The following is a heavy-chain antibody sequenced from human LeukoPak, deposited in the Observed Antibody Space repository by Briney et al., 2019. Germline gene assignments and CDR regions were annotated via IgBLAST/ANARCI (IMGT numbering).Heavy chain of an antibody. CDR1: GFSVSSSY. CDR2: IYSAGRT. V-gene: IGHV3-66*01. D-gene: IGHD3-16*01. CDR3: ARARGEWRYYYYGMDV. Sequence: PGGSLRLSCAASGFSVSSSYMSWVRQAPGKGLEWVSVIYSAGRTYYADSVKGRFTISRDNSNNTLFLQMNSLRAEDTAVYYCARARGEWRYYYYGMDVWGQGTTVTVSS. J-gene: IGHJ6*02.